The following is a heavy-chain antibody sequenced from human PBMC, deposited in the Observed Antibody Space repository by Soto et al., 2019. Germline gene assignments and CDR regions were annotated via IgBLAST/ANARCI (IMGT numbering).Heavy chain of an antibody. J-gene: IGHJ4*02. CDR2: IYYRGST. D-gene: IGHD3-10*01. CDR1: GVSVNSGDYY. Sequence: QVQLQESGPGLVKPLQTLSLTCTVSGVSVNSGDYYWSWIRQPPGKGLEWIGDIYYRGSTKYSASLKRRLSISLDTSKNQFSLTLTSVTAADTAVYYCARDTEPTSGGIDYWGRGTLVTVSS. V-gene: IGHV4-31*03. CDR3: ARDTEPTSGGIDY.